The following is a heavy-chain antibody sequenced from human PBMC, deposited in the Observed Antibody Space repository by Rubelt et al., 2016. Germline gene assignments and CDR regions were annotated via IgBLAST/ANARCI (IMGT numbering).Heavy chain of an antibody. V-gene: IGHV1-18*01. Sequence: QVQLVQSGAEVKKPGASVKVSCKASGYTFTTYGISWVRQAPGQGLEWMGWFRTYNGNQNYAQKLQGRVTMTTDTSTSTAYMELRSLRADDTAMYFCARGYCSSANCLFNWFDPWGQGTLVTVSS. CDR2: FRTYNGNQ. J-gene: IGHJ5*02. CDR1: GYTFTTYG. CDR3: ARGYCSSANCLFNWFDP. D-gene: IGHD2-2*01.